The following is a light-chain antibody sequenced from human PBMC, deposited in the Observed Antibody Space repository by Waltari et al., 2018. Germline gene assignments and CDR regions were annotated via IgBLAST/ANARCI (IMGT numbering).Light chain of an antibody. CDR3: SSYAGTYTLGL. CDR2: DVS. J-gene: IGLJ2*01. CDR1: SSDIGAYNF. V-gene: IGLV2-11*01. Sequence: QSALTQPRSVSGSPGESVTITCTGTSSDIGAYNFVSWYQHHPGKGPKLLIYDVSGRPSAVPERCSGSKSGNTASLTISGLQAEDEADYFCSSYAGTYTLGLFGAGTTLTV.